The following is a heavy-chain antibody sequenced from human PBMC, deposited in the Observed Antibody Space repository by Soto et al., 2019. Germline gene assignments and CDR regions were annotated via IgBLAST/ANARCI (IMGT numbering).Heavy chain of an antibody. CDR1: GFTFSNAW. D-gene: IGHD6-19*01. Sequence: GGSLRLSCAASGFTFSNAWMSWVRQAPGKGLEWVGRIKSKTDGGTTDYAAPVKGRFTISRDDSKNTLYLQMNSLKTEDTAVYYCTTDPVAGAGMSFDIWGQGTMVTVSS. CDR2: IKSKTDGGTT. V-gene: IGHV3-15*01. J-gene: IGHJ3*02. CDR3: TTDPVAGAGMSFDI.